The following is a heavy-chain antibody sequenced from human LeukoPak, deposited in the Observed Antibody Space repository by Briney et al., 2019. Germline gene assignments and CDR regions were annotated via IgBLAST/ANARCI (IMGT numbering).Heavy chain of an antibody. CDR2: IYTSGST. V-gene: IGHV4-4*07. J-gene: IGHJ6*03. Sequence: PSETLSLTCTVSGGSISSYYWSWIRQPAGKGLEWIGRIYTSGSTNYNPSLKSRVTISVDTSKNQFSLKLSSVTAADTAVYYCARSLYSGSQWGYYYYMDVWGKGTTVTVSS. D-gene: IGHD1-26*01. CDR3: ARSLYSGSQWGYYYYMDV. CDR1: GGSISSYY.